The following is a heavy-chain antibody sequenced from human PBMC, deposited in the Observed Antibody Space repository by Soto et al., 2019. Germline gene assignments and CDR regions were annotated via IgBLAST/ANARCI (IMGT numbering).Heavy chain of an antibody. Sequence: EVQLLESGGGLVQPGGSLRLSCAASGFTFSTYAMSWVRQAPGKGLEWVSGISGSDPYYADSVKGRFTISRDNSKNTLYPQMDSLRAEDTAVYYCAKDGSDYGGNSINWFDAWGQGTLVTVSS. CDR2: ISGSDP. J-gene: IGHJ5*02. V-gene: IGHV3-23*01. D-gene: IGHD4-17*01. CDR1: GFTFSTYA. CDR3: AKDGSDYGGNSINWFDA.